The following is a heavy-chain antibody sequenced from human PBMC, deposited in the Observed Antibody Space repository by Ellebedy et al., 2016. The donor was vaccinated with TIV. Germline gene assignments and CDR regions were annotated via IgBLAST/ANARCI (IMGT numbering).Heavy chain of an antibody. CDR2: INHSGST. CDR1: GGSLSGYY. CDR3: ARGWFGELSNYGMDV. D-gene: IGHD3-10*01. Sequence: SETLSLTXGVYGGSLSGYYWSWIRQSPGKGLEWIGDINHSGSTNYNPSLKSRVSISVHMSKNQFSLKVNSVTAADTAVYYCARGWFGELSNYGMDVWGHGTTVTVSS. V-gene: IGHV4-34*01. J-gene: IGHJ6*02.